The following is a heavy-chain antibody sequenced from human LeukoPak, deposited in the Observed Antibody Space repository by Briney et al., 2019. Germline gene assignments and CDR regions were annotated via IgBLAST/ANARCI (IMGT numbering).Heavy chain of an antibody. CDR2: IKQDGSEK. J-gene: IGHJ4*02. V-gene: IGHV3-7*01. CDR1: GFTFSSYW. CDR3: VRDRSRGWSAGTFDC. D-gene: IGHD6-19*01. Sequence: PGGSLRLSCAASGFTFSSYWMTWVRQAPGKGLEWVANIKQDGSEKYYVDSVKGRFTISGDNAKNSLYLQMNNLRVEDTAVYYCVRDRSRGWSAGTFDCWGQGTLVTVSS.